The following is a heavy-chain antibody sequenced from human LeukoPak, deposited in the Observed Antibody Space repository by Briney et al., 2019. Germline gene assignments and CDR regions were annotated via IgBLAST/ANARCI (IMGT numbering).Heavy chain of an antibody. V-gene: IGHV1-18*04. CDR3: ASGEVGVVYRAGGRYYYHYHAMDV. Sequence: GASVKVSCKASGYTFISYAISWVRQAPGRGLEGMGWISADNGNTNLVQKFQGRVSLTTDTSTSTAYMELRTLTSDATAVYYFASGEVGVVYRAGGRYYYHYHAMDVWGQGTTVTVSS. CDR1: GYTFISYA. CDR2: ISADNGNT. J-gene: IGHJ6*02. D-gene: IGHD2-8*02.